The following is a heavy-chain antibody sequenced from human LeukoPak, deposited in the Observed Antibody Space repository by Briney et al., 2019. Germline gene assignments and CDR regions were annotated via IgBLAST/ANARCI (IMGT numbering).Heavy chain of an antibody. D-gene: IGHD1-26*01. CDR3: ARRGSSGSFAAN. CDR1: GFTFSDYY. CDR2: IRSSGSTI. J-gene: IGHJ4*02. V-gene: IGHV3-11*01. Sequence: GGSLRLSCAASGFTFSDYYMSWIRQAPGKGLEWVSFIRSSGSTIYDADSVKGRFTISRDNAKNSVYLQMNSLRAEDTAVYYCARRGSSGSFAANWGQGTLVTVSS.